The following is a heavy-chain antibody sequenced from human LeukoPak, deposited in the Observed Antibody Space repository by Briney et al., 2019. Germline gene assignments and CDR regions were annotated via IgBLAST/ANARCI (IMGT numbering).Heavy chain of an antibody. CDR2: ISGRGGTT. Sequence: GGSLRLSCAASGLTFSIYAMSWVRQAPGERLEWVSAISGRGGTTYYADSVKGRFTISRDNSKNTLYLQMNSLRAEDTAVYYCAKEDCSSTSCWYFDYWGQGTLVTVSS. V-gene: IGHV3-23*01. CDR1: GLTFSIYA. CDR3: AKEDCSSTSCWYFDY. D-gene: IGHD2-2*01. J-gene: IGHJ4*02.